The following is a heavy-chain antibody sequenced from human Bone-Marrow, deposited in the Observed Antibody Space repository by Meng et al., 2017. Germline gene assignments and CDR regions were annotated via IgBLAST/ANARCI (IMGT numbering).Heavy chain of an antibody. CDR2: ISYDGSNK. J-gene: IGHJ3*02. CDR1: GFTFSSYA. Sequence: GESLKISCAASGFTFSSYAMHWVRQAPGKGLEWVAVISYDGSNKYYADSVKSRFTISRDNSKNTLYLQMNSLRAEDTAVYYCAGDSSGYYYAFDIWGQGTMVTVSS. V-gene: IGHV3-30*04. D-gene: IGHD3-22*01. CDR3: AGDSSGYYYAFDI.